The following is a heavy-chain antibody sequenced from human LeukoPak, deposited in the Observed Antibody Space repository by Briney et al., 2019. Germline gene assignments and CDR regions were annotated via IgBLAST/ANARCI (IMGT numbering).Heavy chain of an antibody. D-gene: IGHD4-17*01. J-gene: IGHJ6*02. Sequence: ASETLSLACTVSGGSISNYYWSWLRQPPGKGLEWIGYIFFSGTTNINPSLKSRVTISVDMSKNQFSLKLSSVTAADTAVYYCAREDPQTTVPEGLDVWGQGTTVTVSS. V-gene: IGHV4-59*01. CDR3: AREDPQTTVPEGLDV. CDR2: IFFSGTT. CDR1: GGSISNYY.